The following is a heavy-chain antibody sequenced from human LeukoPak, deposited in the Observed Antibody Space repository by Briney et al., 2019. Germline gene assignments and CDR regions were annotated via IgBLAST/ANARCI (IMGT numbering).Heavy chain of an antibody. CDR1: GFTFSSYE. CDR2: ISVGGSTM. Sequence: PGGSLRLSCAASGFTFSSYEMNWVRQAPGKGLEWVSYISVGGSTMYYADSVKGRFTISRDTAKNSLYLQMNSLRAEDTAVYYCARDPPTVHYYFDCWGQGTLVTVSS. CDR3: ARDPPTVHYYFDC. V-gene: IGHV3-48*03. D-gene: IGHD4-17*01. J-gene: IGHJ4*02.